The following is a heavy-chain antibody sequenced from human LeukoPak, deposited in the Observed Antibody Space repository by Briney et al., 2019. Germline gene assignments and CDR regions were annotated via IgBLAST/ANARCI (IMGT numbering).Heavy chain of an antibody. CDR1: EFSVGSNY. J-gene: IGHJ4*02. D-gene: IGHD5-18*01. CDR3: ARDLGYSYGDY. V-gene: IGHV3-66*01. Sequence: GGSLRLSCAASEFSVGSNYMTWVRQAPGKGLEWVSLIYSGGSTYYADSVKGRFTISRDNAKNSLYLQMNSLRAEDTAVYYCARDLGYSYGDYWGQGTLVTVSS. CDR2: IYSGGST.